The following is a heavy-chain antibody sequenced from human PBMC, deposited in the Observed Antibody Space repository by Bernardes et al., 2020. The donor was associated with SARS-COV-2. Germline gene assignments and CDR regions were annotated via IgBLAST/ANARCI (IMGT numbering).Heavy chain of an antibody. D-gene: IGHD3-16*01. J-gene: IGHJ4*02. CDR3: ARESGVGGEDY. CDR1: GYDFSNYP. CDR2: ISAGNGNT. V-gene: IGHV1-3*01. Sequence: ASVKVSCKASGYDFSNYPLQWVRQAPGQRLEWVGWISAGNGNTEYSQKFQGRVTITRDISATTAYMELSSLRSEDTAVYYCARESGVGGEDYWGQGTLVTVSS.